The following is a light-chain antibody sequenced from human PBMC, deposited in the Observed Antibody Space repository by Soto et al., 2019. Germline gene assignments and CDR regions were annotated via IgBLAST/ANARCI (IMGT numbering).Light chain of an antibody. CDR1: QSVSNS. V-gene: IGKV3-11*01. J-gene: IGKJ2*01. CDR2: NAS. Sequence: EIVLTQSPATLSLSPGEIATLSCRASQSVSNSLAWYQQKPGQAPRLLIYNASNRATGIPARFSGSGSGTDFTLTISSLEPEDFAIYYCQQRSNWPSVTFGQGTKLEIK. CDR3: QQRSNWPSVT.